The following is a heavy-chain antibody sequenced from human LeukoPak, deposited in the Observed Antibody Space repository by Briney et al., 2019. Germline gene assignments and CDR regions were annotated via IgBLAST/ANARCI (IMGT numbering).Heavy chain of an antibody. J-gene: IGHJ4*02. Sequence: GGSLRLSCAASGFTFSSYSMNWVRQAPGKGLEWVSYISCSSSTIYYADSVKGRFTISRDNAKNSLYLQMDSLRAEDTAVYYCARLVPINYYDSSGYPDYWGQGTLVTVSS. D-gene: IGHD3-22*01. CDR3: ARLVPINYYDSSGYPDY. CDR2: ISCSSSTI. CDR1: GFTFSSYS. V-gene: IGHV3-48*01.